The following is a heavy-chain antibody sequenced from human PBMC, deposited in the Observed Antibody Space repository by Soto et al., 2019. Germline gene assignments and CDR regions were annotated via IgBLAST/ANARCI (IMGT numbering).Heavy chain of an antibody. CDR3: AIPHYCRGHCTITPDYSYGMDV. CDR2: ICPGYSNI. CDR1: GYIFTDHC. D-gene: IGHD2-21*02. V-gene: IGHV5-51*01. Sequence: EVQVVQSGAEVKEPGESLKISCKGSGYIFTDHCIVWVRQMAGKGLEWVGIICPGYSNIIYSPSLQGQVTISADMSTSPASLQCSSLNASAPAIYYCAIPHYCRGHCTITPDYSYGMDVWGQGTTVTVSS. J-gene: IGHJ6*02.